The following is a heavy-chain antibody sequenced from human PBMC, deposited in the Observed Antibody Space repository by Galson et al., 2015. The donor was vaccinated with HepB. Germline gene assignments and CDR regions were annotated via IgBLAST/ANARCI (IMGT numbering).Heavy chain of an antibody. CDR1: GYTFTSHA. CDR2: INAGNGNT. D-gene: IGHD3-10*01. CDR3: ARDSAGITIIY. V-gene: IGHV1-3*01. J-gene: IGHJ4*02. Sequence: SVKVSCKASGYTFTSHAMHWVRQAPGQRLEWMGWINAGNGNTKYSQKFQGRVTITRDTSASTAYMELNSLRSEDTAVYYCARDSAGITIIYWGQGTLVTVSS.